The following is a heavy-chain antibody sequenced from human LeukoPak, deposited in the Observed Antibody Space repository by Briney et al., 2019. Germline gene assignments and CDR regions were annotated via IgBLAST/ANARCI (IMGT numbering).Heavy chain of an antibody. J-gene: IGHJ6*03. D-gene: IGHD6-13*01. CDR1: GFTFSSSA. V-gene: IGHV3-66*01. CDR2: IYSGGST. Sequence: GGSLRLSCAASGFTFSSSAMSWVRQAPGKGLEWVSVIYSGGSTYYADSVKGRFTISRDNSKNTLYLQMNSLRAEDTAVYYCASRGSSSWYSYYYYYMDVWGKGTTVTISS. CDR3: ASRGSSSWYSYYYYYMDV.